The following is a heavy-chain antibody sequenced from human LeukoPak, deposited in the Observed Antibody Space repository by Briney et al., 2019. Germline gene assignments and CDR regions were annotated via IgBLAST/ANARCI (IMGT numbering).Heavy chain of an antibody. CDR3: TRGSRFDY. J-gene: IGHJ4*02. CDR2: ISASNTI. V-gene: IGHV3-69-1*01. CDR1: GFNFKYYS. Sequence: GGSLRLSCVSSGFNFKYYSLNLVRQAPGKGLEWISYISASNTIYYADSVKGRFTISRDNAKNSVYLQMNSLRVEDTAMYYCTRGSRFDYWGRGAPVTVSS.